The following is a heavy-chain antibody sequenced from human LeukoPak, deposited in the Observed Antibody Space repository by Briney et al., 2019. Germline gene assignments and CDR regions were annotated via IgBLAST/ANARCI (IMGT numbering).Heavy chain of an antibody. D-gene: IGHD3-3*01. CDR2: IYYSGST. CDR3: ASSSAWSGHDY. J-gene: IGHJ4*02. V-gene: IGHV4-59*11. CDR1: GGSISSHY. Sequence: SETLSLTCTVSGGSISSHYWSWIQQPPGKGLEWIGYIYYSGSTNYNPSLKSRVTTSVDTSKNQFSLKLSSVTAADTAVYYCASSSAWSGHDYWGQGTLVTVSS.